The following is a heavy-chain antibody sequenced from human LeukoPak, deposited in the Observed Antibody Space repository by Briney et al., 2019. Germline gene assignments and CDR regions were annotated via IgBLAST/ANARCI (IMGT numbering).Heavy chain of an antibody. CDR1: GFTFSSYS. V-gene: IGHV3-21*01. CDR2: ISSTTSYI. J-gene: IGHJ4*02. CDR3: ARDSPSENYSNY. D-gene: IGHD1-7*01. Sequence: GGFLRLSCAASGFTFSSYSMNWVRQAPGKGLEWVSSISSTTSYIYYADSVKGRFTISRDNAKNSLYLQMNSLRAEDTAVYYCARDSPSENYSNYWGQGTLVTVSS.